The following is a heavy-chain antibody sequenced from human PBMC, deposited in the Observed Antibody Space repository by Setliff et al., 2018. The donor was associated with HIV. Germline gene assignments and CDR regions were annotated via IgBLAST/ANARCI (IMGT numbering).Heavy chain of an antibody. CDR3: VRGGEGYSSGWQHYYFYYYMDV. CDR2: ISGSGGSK. J-gene: IGHJ6*03. V-gene: IGHV3-23*01. D-gene: IGHD6-19*01. Sequence: GGSLRLSCAASGFTFSSYAMSWVRQAPGKGLGWVSGISGSGGSKYYADSVKGRFTISRDNSKKTLYLQMNSLRAEDTAVYYCVRGGEGYSSGWQHYYFYYYMDVWGKGTTVT. CDR1: GFTFSSYA.